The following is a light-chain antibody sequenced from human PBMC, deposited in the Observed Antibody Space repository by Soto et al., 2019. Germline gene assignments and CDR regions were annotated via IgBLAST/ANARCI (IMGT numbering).Light chain of an antibody. CDR3: QQYSRSPYT. CDR2: EAS. CDR1: QNINTW. V-gene: IGKV1-5*01. Sequence: DIQMTQSPSTLSASVGDRVTITCRASQNINTWLAWYQQEPGKAPKLLIFEASTLQGGVPSRFSGSGSGTEFALTVTSLQPDDFATFNCQQYSRSPYTCGRGTKLE. J-gene: IGKJ2*01.